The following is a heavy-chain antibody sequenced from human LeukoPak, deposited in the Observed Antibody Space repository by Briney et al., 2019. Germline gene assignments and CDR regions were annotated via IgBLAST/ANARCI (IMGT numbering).Heavy chain of an antibody. D-gene: IGHD4-17*01. V-gene: IGHV3-21*01. CDR2: ISSSSSYI. CDR3: ARLLQAGGYDYGDPNWFDP. Sequence: GGSLRLSCAASGFTFSSYSMNWVRQAPGKGLEWVSSISSSSSYIYYADSVKGRFTISRDNAKSSLYLQMNSLRAEDTAVYYCARLLQAGGYDYGDPNWFDPWGQGTLVTVSS. CDR1: GFTFSSYS. J-gene: IGHJ5*02.